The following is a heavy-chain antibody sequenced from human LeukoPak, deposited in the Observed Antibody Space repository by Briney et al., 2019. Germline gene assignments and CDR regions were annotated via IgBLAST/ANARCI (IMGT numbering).Heavy chain of an antibody. CDR2: VNPNGGGT. V-gene: IGHV1-2*02. Sequence: ASVKVSCKASVYTFTDYYIHWVRQAPGQGLEWMGWVNPNGGGTKCAQKFQGRVTMTRDTSISTAYMDLSRLRFDDTAVYYCARGGPDHGFDYWGQGTLVTVSS. J-gene: IGHJ4*02. CDR3: ARGGPDHGFDY. CDR1: VYTFTDYY. D-gene: IGHD1-14*01.